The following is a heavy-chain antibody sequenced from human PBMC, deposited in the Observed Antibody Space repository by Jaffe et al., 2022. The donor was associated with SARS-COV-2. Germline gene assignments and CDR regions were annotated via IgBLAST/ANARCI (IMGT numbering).Heavy chain of an antibody. D-gene: IGHD6-19*01. CDR3: ARGVISRGHYFDF. CDR1: GGSISNYY. J-gene: IGHJ4*02. V-gene: IGHV4-59*01. Sequence: QVHLQESGPGLVRPSETLSLTCTVSGGSISNYYWSWIRQSPGKGLEWIGYIYYGGSANYNPTLKSRVTISVDASETQFSLQLSSATAADTAIYYCARGVISRGHYFDFWGQGVLVSVSS. CDR2: IYYGGSA.